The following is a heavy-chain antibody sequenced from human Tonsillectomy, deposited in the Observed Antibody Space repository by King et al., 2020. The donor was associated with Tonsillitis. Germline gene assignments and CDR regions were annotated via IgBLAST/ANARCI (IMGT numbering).Heavy chain of an antibody. V-gene: IGHV3-66*01. Sequence: VQLVESGGGLVQPGGSLRLSCAASGFTVSSNYMSWVRQAPGKGLEWVSVIYSGGSTYYADSVKGRFTISRDNSKNTMYLQMNSLRAEDTAVYYWARDFIPYYYMDVWGKGTTVTVSS. J-gene: IGHJ6*03. D-gene: IGHD3-16*02. CDR1: GFTVSSNY. CDR3: ARDFIPYYYMDV. CDR2: IYSGGST.